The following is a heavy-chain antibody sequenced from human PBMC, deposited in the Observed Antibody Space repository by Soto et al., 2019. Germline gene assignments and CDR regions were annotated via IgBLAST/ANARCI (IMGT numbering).Heavy chain of an antibody. Sequence: QVQLVQSGAEVKKPGASVKVSCKASGYTFTSYGISWVRQAPGQGLEWMGWISAYNGNTNYAQKLKGRVTMTTDTSTSTAYMELRSLRSDDTAVYYCARDPAYYYDSSGRWFDPWGQGTLVTVSS. D-gene: IGHD3-22*01. J-gene: IGHJ5*02. CDR1: GYTFTSYG. CDR3: ARDPAYYYDSSGRWFDP. CDR2: ISAYNGNT. V-gene: IGHV1-18*01.